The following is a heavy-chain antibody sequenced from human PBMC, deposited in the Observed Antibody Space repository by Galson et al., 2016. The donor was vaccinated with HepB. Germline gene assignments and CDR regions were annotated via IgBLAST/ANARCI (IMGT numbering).Heavy chain of an antibody. CDR3: VRERGCSGGTCHSDRYFQH. CDR1: GFTFSSYA. J-gene: IGHJ1*01. CDR2: ISGGGGST. D-gene: IGHD2-15*01. V-gene: IGHV3-23*01. Sequence: SLRLSCAASGFTFSSYAMSWVRQAPGKGLEWVSLISGGGGSTYYADSVKGRFTISRDSSKKTLFLQMNSLRAEDTAVYYCVRERGCSGGTCHSDRYFQHWGQGTLVTVSS.